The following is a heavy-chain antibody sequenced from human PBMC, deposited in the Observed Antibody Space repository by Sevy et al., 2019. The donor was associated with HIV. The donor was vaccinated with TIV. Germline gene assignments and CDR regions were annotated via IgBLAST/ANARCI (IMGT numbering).Heavy chain of an antibody. Sequence: GGSLRLSCEASGFTFSLNAMSWVRQAPGMGLEWVSSINAIGDTTHYSDSVKGRFTISRDNSKNTLHLQLNSLRADDTVFYYCTDLQDYWGQGTLVTVSS. CDR3: TDLQDY. CDR1: GFTFSLNA. CDR2: INAIGDTT. V-gene: IGHV3-23*01. J-gene: IGHJ4*02. D-gene: IGHD1-1*01.